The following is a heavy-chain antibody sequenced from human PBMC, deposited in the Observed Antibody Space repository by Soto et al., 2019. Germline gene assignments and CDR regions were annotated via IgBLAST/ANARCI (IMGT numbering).Heavy chain of an antibody. Sequence: QVQLVQSGAEVLKPGSSVKVSCKASGDTFDTFAISWVRQVPGQGLEWMGGIIPIFRTPDYAQKFQGRVTXTXAXXTTTADMELSSLRSEDTAVYYCARDKNREQLGGNYYYALDVWGQGTTVTVSS. J-gene: IGHJ6*02. V-gene: IGHV1-69*05. CDR2: IIPIFRTP. CDR3: ARDKNREQLGGNYYYALDV. CDR1: GDTFDTFA. D-gene: IGHD1-1*01.